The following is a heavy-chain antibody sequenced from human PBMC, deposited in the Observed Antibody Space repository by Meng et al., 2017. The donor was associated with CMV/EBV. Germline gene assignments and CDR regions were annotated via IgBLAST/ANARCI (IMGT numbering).Heavy chain of an antibody. D-gene: IGHD2-2*01. CDR1: GFTFSSYS. Sequence: GGSLRLSCAASGFTFSSYSMNWVRQAPGKGLEWVSSISSSSSYIYYADSVKGRFTISRDNAKNSLYLQMNSLGAEDTAVYYCARRYLRDIVVVTHYYYGMGVWGQGTTVTVSS. V-gene: IGHV3-21*01. CDR3: ARRYLRDIVVVTHYYYGMGV. CDR2: ISSSSSYI. J-gene: IGHJ6*02.